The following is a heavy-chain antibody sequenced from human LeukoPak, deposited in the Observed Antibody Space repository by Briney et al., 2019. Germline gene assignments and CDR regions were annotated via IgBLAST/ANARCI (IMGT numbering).Heavy chain of an antibody. CDR1: GYTFTSYG. D-gene: IGHD5-24*01. V-gene: IGHV1-18*01. CDR3: ARLVLHEGDGYNYDY. Sequence: ASVKVSCKASGYTFTSYGISWVRQAPGQGLEWMGWISAYSGNTNYAQKLQGRVTMTTDTSTSTAYMELRSLRSDDTAVYYCARLVLHEGDGYNYDYWGQGTLVTVSS. CDR2: ISAYSGNT. J-gene: IGHJ4*02.